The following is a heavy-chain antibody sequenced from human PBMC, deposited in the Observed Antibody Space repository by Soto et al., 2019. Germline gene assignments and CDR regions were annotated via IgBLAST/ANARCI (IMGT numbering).Heavy chain of an antibody. V-gene: IGHV3-30*18. Sequence: QVQLVESGGGVVQPGRSLRLSCVASGFIFNRFGMHWVRQAPGKGLEWVAVISYDGRNKYDADSAKGRFTIPRDNSQNTLYLQMNSLRPEDTGLYYCAKAVDISVRGVPPSDFWGQGTLVTVSS. J-gene: IGHJ4*02. CDR3: AKAVDISVRGVPPSDF. D-gene: IGHD3-10*02. CDR2: ISYDGRNK. CDR1: GFIFNRFG.